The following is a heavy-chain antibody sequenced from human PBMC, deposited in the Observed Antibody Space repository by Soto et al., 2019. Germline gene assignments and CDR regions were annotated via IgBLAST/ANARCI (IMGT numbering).Heavy chain of an antibody. CDR2: ISGSGGST. CDR3: AKGRLRYFDWLAD. CDR1: GFTFSSYA. Sequence: GGSLRLSCAASGFTFSSYAMNWVRQAPGKGLEWVSAISGSGGSTYYADSVKGRFTISRDNSKNTLYVQMNSLRADDTAVYYCAKGRLRYFDWLADWGQGTLVTVSS. V-gene: IGHV3-23*01. J-gene: IGHJ5*02. D-gene: IGHD3-9*01.